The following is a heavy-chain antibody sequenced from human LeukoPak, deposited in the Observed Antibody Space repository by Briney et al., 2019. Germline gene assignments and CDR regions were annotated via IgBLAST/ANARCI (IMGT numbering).Heavy chain of an antibody. CDR3: TAGALGY. J-gene: IGHJ4*02. CDR2: IKPDGSDK. D-gene: IGHD3-16*01. CDR1: GFSFSSYW. V-gene: IGHV3-7*01. Sequence: GGSLRLSCAASGFSFSSYWMNWVRQAPGKGLEWVANIKPDGSDKYYVDSVKGRFTISRDNAKNSLYLQMNSLRAEDTAVYYCTAGALGYWGRGTLISVSS.